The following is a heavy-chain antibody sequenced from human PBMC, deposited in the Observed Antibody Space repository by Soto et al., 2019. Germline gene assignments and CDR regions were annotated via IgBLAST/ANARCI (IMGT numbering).Heavy chain of an antibody. D-gene: IGHD2-15*01. CDR2: IYTDGTT. V-gene: IGHV4-4*07. J-gene: IGHJ4*02. CDR3: AREVRGGFTGLFDH. CDR1: GASISDYFY. Sequence: QVQLQGSGPGQVKPSETLSLTYTVSGASISDYFYWSWIRQPAGKGLECIGRIYTDGTTKYNPSRKSRVTLSLDKSKNQFSLGLSCVTAADAAVYYFAREVRGGFTGLFDHWGRGSRVTVSS.